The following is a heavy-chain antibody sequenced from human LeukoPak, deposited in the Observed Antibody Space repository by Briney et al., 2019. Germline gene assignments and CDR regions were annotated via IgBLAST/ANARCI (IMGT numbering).Heavy chain of an antibody. D-gene: IGHD5-18*01. CDR1: GGSISSYY. J-gene: IGHJ3*02. CDR3: ATTGYRGYDI. V-gene: IGHV4-59*01. Sequence: SETLSITCTVSGGSISSYYWSWIRQPPGKGLEWIGYISYSGSTNYNPSLKSRVTISVETSKNQFSLKLSSVTAADTAVYYCATTGYRGYDIWGQSTMVTVSS. CDR2: ISYSGST.